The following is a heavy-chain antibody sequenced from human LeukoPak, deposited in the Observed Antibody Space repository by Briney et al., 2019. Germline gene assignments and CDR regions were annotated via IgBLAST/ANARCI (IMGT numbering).Heavy chain of an antibody. D-gene: IGHD3-22*01. CDR3: ARHRENSYESSHMGFDP. J-gene: IGHJ5*02. CDR1: GASISRHY. V-gene: IGHV4-4*09. CDR2: ISASGRT. Sequence: SETLSLTCVVSGASISRHYWSWIRQPPGKGLEWIGYISASGRTNYNPALKSRVTISGDTSNNQFSLRLTSVTAADTAVYYCARHRENSYESSHMGFDPWGRELWSPSPQ.